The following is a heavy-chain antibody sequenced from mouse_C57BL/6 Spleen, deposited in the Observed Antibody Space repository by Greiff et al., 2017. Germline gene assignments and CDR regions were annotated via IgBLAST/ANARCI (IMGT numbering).Heavy chain of an antibody. CDR3: ARRDGYYEAMDY. D-gene: IGHD2-3*01. CDR2: IDPSDSYT. J-gene: IGHJ4*01. V-gene: IGHV1-69*01. CDR1: GYTFTSYW. Sequence: QVQLKQPGAELVMPGASVKLSCKASGYTFTSYWMHWVKQRPGQGLEWIGEIDPSDSYTNYNQKFKGKSTLTVDKSSSTAYMQLSSLTSEDSAVYYCARRDGYYEAMDYWGQGTSVTVSS.